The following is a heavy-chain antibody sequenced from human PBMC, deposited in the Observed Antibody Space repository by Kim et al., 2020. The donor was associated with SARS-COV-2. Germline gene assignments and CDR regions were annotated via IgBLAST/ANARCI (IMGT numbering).Heavy chain of an antibody. CDR2: IWYDGSNK. V-gene: IGHV3-33*06. CDR1: GFTFSSYG. J-gene: IGHJ4*02. CDR3: AKDNPYYYDSSGCLDY. Sequence: GGSLRLSCAASGFTFSSYGMHWVRQAPGKGLEWVAVIWYDGSNKYYADSVKGRFTISRDNSKNTLYLQMNSLRAEDTAVYYCAKDNPYYYDSSGCLDYWGQGTLVIVSS. D-gene: IGHD3-22*01.